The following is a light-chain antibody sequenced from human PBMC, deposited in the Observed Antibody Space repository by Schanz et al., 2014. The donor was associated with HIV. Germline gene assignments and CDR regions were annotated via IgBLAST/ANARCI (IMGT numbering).Light chain of an antibody. CDR1: SSNIGAGFD. J-gene: IGLJ2*01. V-gene: IGLV1-40*01. Sequence: QSVLTQPPSLSGAPGQWVTVSCSGGSSNIGAGFDVHWYQQLPGTAPKLLIYGDNSRPSGVPDRFSGSKSGTSASLAISGLQSEDEADYYCAAWDDSLNGRVFGGGTKVTVL. CDR2: GDN. CDR3: AAWDDSLNGRV.